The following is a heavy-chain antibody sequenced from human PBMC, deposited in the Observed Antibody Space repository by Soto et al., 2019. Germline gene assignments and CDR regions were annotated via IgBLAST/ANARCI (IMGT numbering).Heavy chain of an antibody. CDR1: GGSFSGYY. J-gene: IGHJ6*02. CDR2: INHSGST. D-gene: IGHD5-18*01. V-gene: IGHV4-34*01. CDR3: AREELRGYSVTGPMDV. Sequence: PSETLSLTCAVYGGSFSGYYWSWIRQPPGKGLEWIGEINHSGSTNYNPSLKSRVTISVDTSKNQFSLKLSSVTAADTAVYYCAREELRGYSVTGPMDVWGQGTTVTVSS.